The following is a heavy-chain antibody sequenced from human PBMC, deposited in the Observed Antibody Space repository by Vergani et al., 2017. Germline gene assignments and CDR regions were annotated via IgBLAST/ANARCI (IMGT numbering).Heavy chain of an antibody. CDR1: GGSISSYY. D-gene: IGHD6-19*01. CDR3: ASGSSGWYIKKGQFDSFRES. Sequence: QVQLQESGPGLVKPSETLSLTCTVSGGSISSYYWSWIRQPPGKGLEWIGYIYYSGSTNYNPSLKSRVTISVDTSKNQFSLKLSSVTAADTAVYYCASGSSGWYIKKGQFDSFRESWGQGTLVTVSS. V-gene: IGHV4-59*08. J-gene: IGHJ4*02. CDR2: IYYSGST.